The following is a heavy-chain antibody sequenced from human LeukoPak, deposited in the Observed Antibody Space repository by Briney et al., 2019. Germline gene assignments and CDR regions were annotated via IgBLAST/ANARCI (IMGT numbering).Heavy chain of an antibody. J-gene: IGHJ6*02. D-gene: IGHD5-18*01. CDR3: ARDTAMVTGYYYYGMDV. CDR1: GFTFSDYY. V-gene: IGHV3-11*01. Sequence: RGGSLRLSCAASGFTFSDYYMSWIRQAPGKGLEWVSYISSSGSTIYYADSVKGRFTISRDNAKNSLYLQMNSLRAEDTAVYYCARDTAMVTGYYYYGMDVWGQGTTVTVSS. CDR2: ISSSGSTI.